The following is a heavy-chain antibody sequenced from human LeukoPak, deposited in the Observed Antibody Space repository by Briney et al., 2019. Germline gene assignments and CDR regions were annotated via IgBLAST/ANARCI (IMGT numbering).Heavy chain of an antibody. J-gene: IGHJ4*02. CDR2: ISSSSSYI. Sequence: GGSLRLSCAASGFTFSSYSMNWVRQAPGKGLEWVSSISSSSSYIYYADSGKGRFTISRDNAKNSLYLQMNSLRAEDTAAYYCARVSSGYATDYWGQGTLVTVSS. CDR1: GFTFSSYS. D-gene: IGHD5-12*01. CDR3: ARVSSGYATDY. V-gene: IGHV3-21*01.